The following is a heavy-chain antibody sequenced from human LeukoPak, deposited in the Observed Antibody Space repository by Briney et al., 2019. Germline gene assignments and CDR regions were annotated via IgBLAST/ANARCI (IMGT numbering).Heavy chain of an antibody. J-gene: IGHJ3*02. CDR2: IYYVGTT. D-gene: IGHD4-17*01. Sequence: PSETLSLTCSVSGGSISSYYWSWIRQPPGEGLEWLGYIYYVGTTNYNPSLKSRVTISVDTSKSQFSLKLSSVTAADTAVYYCAREKLGWATVTSAGAFDIWGQGTMVTVSS. V-gene: IGHV4-59*12. CDR1: GGSISSYY. CDR3: AREKLGWATVTSAGAFDI.